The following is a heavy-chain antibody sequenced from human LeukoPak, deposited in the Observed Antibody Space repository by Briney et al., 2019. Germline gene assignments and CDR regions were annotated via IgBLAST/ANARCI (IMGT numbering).Heavy chain of an antibody. Sequence: PAGGSLRLSCVASGFTFSSRDWMTWVRQAPGKGLEWVANIKQDGSEKNYVDSVKGRFTISRDNAKNSVDLQMNSLRVEDTAVYYCAELGITMIGGVWGKGTTVTISS. V-gene: IGHV3-7*01. CDR2: IKQDGSEK. CDR1: GFTFSSRDW. J-gene: IGHJ6*04. CDR3: AELGITMIGGV. D-gene: IGHD3-10*02.